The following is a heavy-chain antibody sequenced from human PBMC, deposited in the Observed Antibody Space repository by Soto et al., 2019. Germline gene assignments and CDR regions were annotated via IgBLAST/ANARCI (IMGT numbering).Heavy chain of an antibody. CDR3: ARVVRFGRSAVGR. D-gene: IGHD3-10*01. V-gene: IGHV4-30-2*01. CDR2: IYHSGST. Sequence: QLQLQESGSGLVKPSQTLSLTCAVSGGSISSGGYSWSWIRQPPGKGLEWIGYIYHSGSTYYNPSRMSGGTRSVDRSKNQFSLKLGSVTAADTAGYYWARVVRFGRSAVGRGGQGSLVTVSS. J-gene: IGHJ4*02. CDR1: GGSISSGGYS.